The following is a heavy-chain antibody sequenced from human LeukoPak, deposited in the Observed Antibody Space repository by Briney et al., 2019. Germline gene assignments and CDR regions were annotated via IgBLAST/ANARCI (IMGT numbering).Heavy chain of an antibody. V-gene: IGHV1-2*02. CDR3: ARVEGWANYYYGMDV. D-gene: IGHD1-26*01. Sequence: ASVKVSCKASGYTFTGYYMHWVRQAPGQGLEWMGWINPNSGGTNYAQKFQGRVTMTRDTSISTAYMELSRLRSDDTAVYYCARVEGWANYYYGMDVWGQGTTVTVSS. CDR2: INPNSGGT. CDR1: GYTFTGYY. J-gene: IGHJ6*02.